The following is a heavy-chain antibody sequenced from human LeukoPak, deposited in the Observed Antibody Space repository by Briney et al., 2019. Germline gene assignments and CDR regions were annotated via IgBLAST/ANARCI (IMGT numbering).Heavy chain of an antibody. CDR2: IYSSGTT. D-gene: IGHD2-15*01. J-gene: IGHJ6*03. CDR3: ARDRQGCSGGSCYSEDYYYYMDV. CDR1: GGYVSSYS. Sequence: SETLSLTCSVSGGYVSSYSWSWIRQPPGKGLEWLGYIYSSGTTNYNPSLKSRVPISVDTSKNQFSLKLSSVTAADTAVYYCARDRQGCSGGSCYSEDYYYYMDVWGKGTTVTVSS. V-gene: IGHV4-59*02.